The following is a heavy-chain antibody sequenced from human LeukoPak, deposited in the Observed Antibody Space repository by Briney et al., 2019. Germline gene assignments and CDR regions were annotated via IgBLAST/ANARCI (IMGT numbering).Heavy chain of an antibody. V-gene: IGHV4-59*01. Sequence: PSETLSLTCTVSDGSISSYYWSWIRQPPGKGLEWIGYIYYSGSTNYNPSLKSRVTISVDTSKNQFSLKLSSVTAADTAVYYCARARTILKPFDYWGQGTLVTVSS. D-gene: IGHD3-9*01. CDR2: IYYSGST. CDR3: ARARTILKPFDY. J-gene: IGHJ4*02. CDR1: DGSISSYY.